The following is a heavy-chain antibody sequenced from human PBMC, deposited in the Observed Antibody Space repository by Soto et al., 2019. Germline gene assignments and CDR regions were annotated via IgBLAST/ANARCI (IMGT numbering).Heavy chain of an antibody. V-gene: IGHV1-46*01. D-gene: IGHD5-18*01. J-gene: IGHJ6*02. CDR1: GYTFTSYY. Sequence: QVQLVQSGAEVKKPGASVKASCKASGYTFTSYYIHWVRQAPGQGLEWMGIFNPNGDTASYAQKLQGRVTMARDTSTGTAYMELGSLRSEETAVYYCARGGRIVDTGIGYYYYHAMDVWGQGTTVTV. CDR2: FNPNGDTA. CDR3: ARGGRIVDTGIGYYYYHAMDV.